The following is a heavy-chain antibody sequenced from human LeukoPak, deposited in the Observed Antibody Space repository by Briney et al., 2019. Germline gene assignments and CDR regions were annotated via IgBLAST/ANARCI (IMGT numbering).Heavy chain of an antibody. Sequence: PGGSLRLSCAASGFTFSNYWMSWVRQAPGKGLEWVANIKQDGSEKYYEDSVKGRFTISRDNSKNTLYLQMNSLRAEDTAVYYCARDTFGGVDYWGQGTLVTVSS. CDR2: IKQDGSEK. CDR3: ARDTFGGVDY. D-gene: IGHD3-16*01. CDR1: GFTFSNYW. V-gene: IGHV3-7*01. J-gene: IGHJ4*02.